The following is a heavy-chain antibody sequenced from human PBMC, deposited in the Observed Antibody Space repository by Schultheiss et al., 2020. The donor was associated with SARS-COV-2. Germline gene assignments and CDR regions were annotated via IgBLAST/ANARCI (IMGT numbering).Heavy chain of an antibody. CDR2: LYSGGST. J-gene: IGHJ6*02. D-gene: IGHD3-3*01. CDR1: GFTVSDTS. V-gene: IGHV3-66*01. CDR3: ARDRVNYDFWSGSGRYYYYGMDV. Sequence: ESLKISCAASGFTVSDTSMSWVRQAPGKGLEWVSLLYSGGSTYYADSVKGRFTISRDISQNTLYLQMNSLRAEDTAVYYCARDRVNYDFWSGSGRYYYYGMDVWGQGTTVTVSS.